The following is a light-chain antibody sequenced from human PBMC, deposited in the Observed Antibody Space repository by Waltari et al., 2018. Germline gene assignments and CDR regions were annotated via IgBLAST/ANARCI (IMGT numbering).Light chain of an antibody. Sequence: DIVMTQSPDSLAVSLGGRATINCKSSQSVLYSSNNKNYLAWYQQKPGQPPKLLIYWESTRESVVPDRFSGSGYGTDFTLTISSLQAEDVAVYYCQQYYSTPPAFGGGTKVEIK. J-gene: IGKJ4*01. V-gene: IGKV4-1*01. CDR2: WES. CDR1: QSVLYSSNNKNY. CDR3: QQYYSTPPA.